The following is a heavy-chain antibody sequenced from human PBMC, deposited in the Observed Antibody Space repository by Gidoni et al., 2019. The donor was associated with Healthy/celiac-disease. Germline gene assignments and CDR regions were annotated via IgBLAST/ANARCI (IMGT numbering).Heavy chain of an antibody. D-gene: IGHD3-10*01. CDR3: ARDQYYYGSGSYPWFDP. Sequence: QVQLVESGGGVVQPGRSLRLSCAASGFTFSRYAMHWVRQAPGKGLEWVAVIAYDGSNKYYADSVKCRFTISRDNSKNTLYLQMNSLRAEDTAVYYCARDQYYYGSGSYPWFDPWGQGTLVTVSS. V-gene: IGHV3-30-3*01. J-gene: IGHJ5*02. CDR1: GFTFSRYA. CDR2: IAYDGSNK.